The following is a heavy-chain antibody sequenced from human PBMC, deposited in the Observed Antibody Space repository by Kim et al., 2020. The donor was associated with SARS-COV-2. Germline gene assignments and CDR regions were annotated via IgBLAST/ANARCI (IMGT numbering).Heavy chain of an antibody. CDR3: ARDTTPPMIVVGPLAAFDI. V-gene: IGHV3-11*06. D-gene: IGHD3-22*01. Sequence: GRFTISRDNAKNSLYLQMNSLRAEDTAVYYCARDTTPPMIVVGPLAAFDIWGQGTMVTVSS. J-gene: IGHJ3*02.